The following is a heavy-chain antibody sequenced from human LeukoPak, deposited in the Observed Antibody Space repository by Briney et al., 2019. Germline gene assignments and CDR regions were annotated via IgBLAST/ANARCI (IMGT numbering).Heavy chain of an antibody. CDR1: GGTFSSYS. J-gene: IGHJ4*02. CDR2: IIPIFGTA. V-gene: IGHV1-69*13. CDR3: ARDAGIVATAN. Sequence: ASVKVSCKASGGTFSSYSISWVRQAPGQGLEWMGGIIPIFGTANYAQKFQGRVTITADESTSTAYMELSSLRSEDTAVYYCARDAGIVATANWGQGTLVTVSS. D-gene: IGHD5-12*01.